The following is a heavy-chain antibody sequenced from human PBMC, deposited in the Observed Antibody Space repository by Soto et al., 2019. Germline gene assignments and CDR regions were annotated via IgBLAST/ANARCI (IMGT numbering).Heavy chain of an antibody. Sequence: ASVKVSCKASGYTFTGYYMHWVRQAPGQGLEWMGWINPNSGGTNYAQKFQGWVTMTRDTSISTAYMELSRLRSDDTAVYYCARGLRRMGYCSSTSCPGSDYGMDVCGQGTTVTVSS. J-gene: IGHJ6*02. D-gene: IGHD2-2*01. CDR3: ARGLRRMGYCSSTSCPGSDYGMDV. V-gene: IGHV1-2*04. CDR2: INPNSGGT. CDR1: GYTFTGYY.